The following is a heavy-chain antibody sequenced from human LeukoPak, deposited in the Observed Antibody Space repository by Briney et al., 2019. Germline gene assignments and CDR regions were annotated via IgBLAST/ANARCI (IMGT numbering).Heavy chain of an antibody. CDR1: GFTFSSYE. CDR3: ARDWSPGTYYYGSGSYGY. Sequence: GGSLRLSCAASGFTFSSYEMNWVRQALGKGLEWVSYISSSGRTIYYADSVKGRFTISRDNAKNSLYLQMNSLRAEDTAVYYCARDWSPGTYYYGSGSYGYWGQGTLVTVSS. J-gene: IGHJ4*02. D-gene: IGHD3-10*01. V-gene: IGHV3-48*03. CDR2: ISSSGRTI.